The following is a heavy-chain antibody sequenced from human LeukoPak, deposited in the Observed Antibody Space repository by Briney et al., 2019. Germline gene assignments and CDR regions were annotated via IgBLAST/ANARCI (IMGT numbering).Heavy chain of an antibody. CDR1: GFSVSSY. CDR2: LHSDGAT. CDR3: ASDPLLDY. Sequence: GGSLRLSCAASGFSVSSYMNWVRQAPGKGLQWVSILHSDGATYYADSVKGRFTISRDNSRSTLYLQMNSLRAEDTAVYYCASDPLLDYWGQGTLVTVSS. V-gene: IGHV3-66*01. J-gene: IGHJ4*02. D-gene: IGHD2-15*01.